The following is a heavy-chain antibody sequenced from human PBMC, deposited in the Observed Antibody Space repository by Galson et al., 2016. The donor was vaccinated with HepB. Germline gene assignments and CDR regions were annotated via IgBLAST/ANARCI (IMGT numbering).Heavy chain of an antibody. V-gene: IGHV3-66*01. CDR2: FYSGGST. Sequence: SLRLSCAATGFTVNSYYMSWVRQAPGKGLEWVSVFYSGGSTYYADSVKDRFTISRDNAKNPVYLQINSLRAEDTAVYFCARSPPWGSWAFDIWGQGTMVTVSS. CDR3: ARSPPWGSWAFDI. CDR1: GFTVNSYY. J-gene: IGHJ3*02. D-gene: IGHD7-27*01.